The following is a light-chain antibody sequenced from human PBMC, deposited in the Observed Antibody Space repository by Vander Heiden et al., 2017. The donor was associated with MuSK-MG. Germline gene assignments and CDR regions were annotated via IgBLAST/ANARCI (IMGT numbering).Light chain of an antibody. CDR2: GAS. CDR1: QSVSSSY. V-gene: IGKV3-20*01. J-gene: IGKJ1*01. CDR3: QQYGSSRT. Sequence: EIVLTQSPGTLSLSPGERATLSCRASQSVSSSYLAWYQQKPGQAPRLLIYGASSRATGIPDRFSGSGSGTDFTLTISRLEPEDFAVYYWQQYGSSRTFGQGTKVXIK.